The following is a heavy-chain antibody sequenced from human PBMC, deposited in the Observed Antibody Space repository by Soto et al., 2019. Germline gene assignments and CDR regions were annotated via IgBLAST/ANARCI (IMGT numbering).Heavy chain of an antibody. CDR1: GFSFSNYG. Sequence: PGGSLRLSCAGSGFSFSNYGMHWVRQAPGKGLGWVSYISSSSSTIYYADSVKGRFTISRDNAKNSLYLQMNSLRDEDTAVYYCARESRFLEWLSLNWFDPWGQGTLVTVSS. D-gene: IGHD3-3*01. V-gene: IGHV3-48*02. CDR3: ARESRFLEWLSLNWFDP. CDR2: ISSSSSTI. J-gene: IGHJ5*02.